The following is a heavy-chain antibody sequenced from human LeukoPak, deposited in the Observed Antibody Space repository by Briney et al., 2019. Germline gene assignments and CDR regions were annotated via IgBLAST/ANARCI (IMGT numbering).Heavy chain of an antibody. CDR3: ARVLLGSTTSCSTCYYYNYMDV. V-gene: IGHV4-31*03. Sequence: PSETLSLTCTVSGGSISSGGYYWSWIRQHPGKGLEWIGYIFYSGTSYYNPSLKSRVTISVDTSKNQFSLRLSSVTAADMAVYYCARVLLGSTTSCSTCYYYNYMDVWGKGTTVTVSS. D-gene: IGHD2-2*01. CDR1: GGSISSGGYY. J-gene: IGHJ6*03. CDR2: IFYSGTS.